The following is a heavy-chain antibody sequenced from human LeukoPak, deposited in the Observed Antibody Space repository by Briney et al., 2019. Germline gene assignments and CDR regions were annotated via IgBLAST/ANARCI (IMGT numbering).Heavy chain of an antibody. CDR1: GFTFSSYA. J-gene: IGHJ4*02. Sequence: GGSLRLSCAASGFTFSSYAMSWVRQAPGKGLEWVSAISGSGGSTYYADSVKGRFTISRDNSKNTLYLQMNSLRAEDTAVYYCAKDLSGYSSGWFDFDYWGQGTLVTVSS. V-gene: IGHV3-23*01. CDR2: ISGSGGST. CDR3: AKDLSGYSSGWFDFDY. D-gene: IGHD6-19*01.